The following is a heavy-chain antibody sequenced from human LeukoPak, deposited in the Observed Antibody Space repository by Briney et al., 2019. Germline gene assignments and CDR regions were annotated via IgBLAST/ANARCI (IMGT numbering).Heavy chain of an antibody. CDR3: ARGSNWGSYYFDY. J-gene: IGHJ4*02. Sequence: PSETLSLTCTVSGYSISSGYYWGWIRQPPGKGLEWIGSMYHSGSTYYNPSLKSRVTISVDTSKNQFSLKLSSVTAADTAVYYCARGSNWGSYYFDYWGQGTLVTVSS. CDR2: MYHSGST. D-gene: IGHD7-27*01. CDR1: GYSISSGYY. V-gene: IGHV4-38-2*02.